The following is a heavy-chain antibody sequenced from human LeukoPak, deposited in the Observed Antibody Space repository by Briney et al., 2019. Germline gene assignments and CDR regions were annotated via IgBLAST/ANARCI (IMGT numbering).Heavy chain of an antibody. J-gene: IGHJ6*02. CDR3: AKGSYGTYGMDV. D-gene: IGHD1-26*01. V-gene: IGHV3-23*01. Sequence: PGGSLRLSCTASGFMFGSYAMNWVRQAPGKGLEWVSALSGSGTYTYYADSVKGRFTISRDNSKNTVYLQMNSLRAEDTAVYYCAKGSYGTYGMDVWGQGTTVTVSS. CDR2: LSGSGTYT. CDR1: GFMFGSYA.